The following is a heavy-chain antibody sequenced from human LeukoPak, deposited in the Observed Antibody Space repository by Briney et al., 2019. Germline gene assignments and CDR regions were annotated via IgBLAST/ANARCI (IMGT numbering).Heavy chain of an antibody. CDR3: ARESIAARTFDY. Sequence: ASVKVSCKASGYTFTSYDINWVRQATGQGLEWMGWMNPNSGNTGYAQKFQGRVTITRNTSISTAYMELSSLRSEDTAVYYCARESIAARTFDYWGQGTLVTVSS. CDR1: GYTFTSYD. J-gene: IGHJ4*02. V-gene: IGHV1-8*03. D-gene: IGHD6-6*01. CDR2: MNPNSGNT.